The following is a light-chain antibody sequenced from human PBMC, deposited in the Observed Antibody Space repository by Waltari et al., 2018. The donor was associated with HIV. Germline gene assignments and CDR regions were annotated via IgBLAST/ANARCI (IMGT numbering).Light chain of an antibody. V-gene: IGLV2-11*01. CDR3: CSYAGSYGYV. CDR1: SSDVGGYNY. CDR2: DVS. J-gene: IGLJ1*01. Sequence: QSALTQPRSVSGSPGQSVTISCTGTSSDVGGYNYVSWYHQHPGKAPKLMICDVSKRPSGVPDRFSGSKSGNTASLTISGLQAEDEADYYCCSYAGSYGYVFGTGTKVTVL.